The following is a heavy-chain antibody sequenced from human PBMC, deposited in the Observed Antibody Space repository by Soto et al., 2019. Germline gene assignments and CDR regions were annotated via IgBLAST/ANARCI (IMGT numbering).Heavy chain of an antibody. V-gene: IGHV3-23*01. CDR3: ARDAVPYNGRWDWFDP. Sequence: DVQLLESGGGLVQPGGSLRLSCAASGFTFSDYAMNWGRQAPGKGLEWVSSIGGTGGDTYYADSVKGRFTVSRDNSKNILDLQMNSLRAEDTAIYYCARDAVPYNGRWDWFDPWGQGTLVIVSS. CDR2: IGGTGGDT. D-gene: IGHD1-20*01. J-gene: IGHJ5*02. CDR1: GFTFSDYA.